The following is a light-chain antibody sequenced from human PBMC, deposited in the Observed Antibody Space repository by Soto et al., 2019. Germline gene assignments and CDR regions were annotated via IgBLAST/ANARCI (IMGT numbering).Light chain of an antibody. Sequence: DIQMTKSPSYLSASVGDRVTITCRASEDISNFLAWYQQKPGKVPKLLIYTASTLQSGVPSRFSGSGSGTDFTLTISSLQSEDVATYFCQKYNSAPYTFGQGTKLEIK. J-gene: IGKJ2*01. V-gene: IGKV1-27*01. CDR2: TAS. CDR1: EDISNF. CDR3: QKYNSAPYT.